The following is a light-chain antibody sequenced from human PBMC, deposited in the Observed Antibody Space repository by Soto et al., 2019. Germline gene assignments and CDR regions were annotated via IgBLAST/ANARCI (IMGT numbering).Light chain of an antibody. Sequence: QSVLTQPRSVSGSPGQSVTISCTGTSSDVGGSDYVSWFQHYPGKGPKLLIYDVPRRPSGVPDRFSGSKSGNTASLTTSGLQVEDEADYYCCSHAGSYTFRVFGTGTKVTV. CDR3: CSHAGSYTFRV. CDR1: SSDVGGSDY. V-gene: IGLV2-11*01. J-gene: IGLJ1*01. CDR2: DVP.